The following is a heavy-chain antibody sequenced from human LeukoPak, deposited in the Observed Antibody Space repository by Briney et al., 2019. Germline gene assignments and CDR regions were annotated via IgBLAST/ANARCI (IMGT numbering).Heavy chain of an antibody. V-gene: IGHV3-21*01. CDR1: GFTFSRYS. D-gene: IGHD4-17*01. CDR2: ISDSSRHI. CDR3: ARAYTNGDYLDY. Sequence: GGSLRLSCAASGFTFSRYSVNWVRQAPGKGLECVSYISDSSRHIYYADSVKGRFTISRDNAKSSASLQMNSLRVDDTAVYYCARAYTNGDYLDYWGQGTLVTVSS. J-gene: IGHJ4*02.